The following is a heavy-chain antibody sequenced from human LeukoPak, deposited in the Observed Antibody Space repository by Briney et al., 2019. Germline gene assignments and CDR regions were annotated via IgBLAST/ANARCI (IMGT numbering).Heavy chain of an antibody. CDR2: IYHSGST. CDR1: GYSISSDYY. Sequence: SETLSLTCAVSGYSISSDYYWGWIRQPPGKGLEWIGSIYHSGSTYYNPSPKSRVTISVDTSKNQFSLKLSSVTAADTAVYYCVAVTGYGSGSYRDYWGQGTLVTVSS. J-gene: IGHJ4*02. V-gene: IGHV4-38-2*01. CDR3: VAVTGYGSGSYRDY. D-gene: IGHD3-10*01.